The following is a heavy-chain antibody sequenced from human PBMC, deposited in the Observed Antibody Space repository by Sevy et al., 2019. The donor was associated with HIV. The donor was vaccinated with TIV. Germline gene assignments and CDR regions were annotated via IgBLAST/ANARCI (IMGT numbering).Heavy chain of an antibody. J-gene: IGHJ3*01. CDR3: AKIDDGDFGGVVRV. D-gene: IGHD2-21*01. V-gene: IGHV3-7*03. CDR2: IKQDESEK. CDR1: GFTFNRYW. Sequence: GGSLRLSCAASGFTFNRYWMSWVRQAPGKGLEWVANIKQDESEKHYADSVKGRFPISRDNTKNSLFLQLDTVRDEDSAIYYCAKIDDGDFGGVVRVWGQGTMVTVSS.